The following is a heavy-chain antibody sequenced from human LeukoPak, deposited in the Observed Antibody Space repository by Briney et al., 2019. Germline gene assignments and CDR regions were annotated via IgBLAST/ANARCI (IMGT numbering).Heavy chain of an antibody. CDR1: GPTFNSYW. Sequence: GGSLTLSCAPSGPTFNSYWMHWVRHVAGKGLVWVARITGDASNTTHADCVKARFTISRDNAKNPLYRQMNRLRTDDTAVYHCARAMPHDTWFDPWGQGSRVTVSS. J-gene: IGHJ5*02. CDR3: ARAMPHDTWFDP. D-gene: IGHD3-22*01. CDR2: ITGDASNT. V-gene: IGHV3-74*03.